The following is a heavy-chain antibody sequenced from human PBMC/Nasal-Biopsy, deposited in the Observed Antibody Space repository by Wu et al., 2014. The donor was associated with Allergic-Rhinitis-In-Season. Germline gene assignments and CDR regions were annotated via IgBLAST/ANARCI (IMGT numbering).Heavy chain of an antibody. J-gene: IGHJ4*02. CDR2: IYYSGSSGST. D-gene: IGHD5-18*01. CDR3: ARVAHAGQRIDY. Sequence: LEYIGYIYYSGSSGSTNYNPSLKSRVTISADTSKNQISLILTSVTAADTAVYYCARVAHAGQRIDYWGQGTLVTVSS. V-gene: IGHV4-59*01.